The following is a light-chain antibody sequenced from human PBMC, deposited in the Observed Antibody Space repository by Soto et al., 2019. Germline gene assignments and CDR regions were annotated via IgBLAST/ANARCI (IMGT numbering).Light chain of an antibody. V-gene: IGLV2-14*01. CDR3: QSYDSTLSARYV. Sequence: QSALTQPASVSGSPGQSITISCTGTSSDIGDYDYVSWYQQHPGKAPKLLISEVSNRPSGVSNRFSGSKSGNTASLTISGLQAEDEADYYCQSYDSTLSARYVFGTGTKVTVL. CDR2: EVS. CDR1: SSDIGDYDY. J-gene: IGLJ1*01.